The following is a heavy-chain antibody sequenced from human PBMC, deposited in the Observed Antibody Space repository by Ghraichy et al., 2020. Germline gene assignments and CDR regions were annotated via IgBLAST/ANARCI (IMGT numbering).Heavy chain of an antibody. V-gene: IGHV3-53*01. D-gene: IGHD3-10*01. CDR1: GFTVSSNY. Sequence: ETLSLTCAASGFTVSSNYMSWVRQAPGKGLEWVSVIYSGGSTYYADSVKDRFTISRDNSKNTLYLQMNSLRAEDTVVYYCARVRGVMFAFDIWGQGTMVTVSS. J-gene: IGHJ3*02. CDR3: ARVRGVMFAFDI. CDR2: IYSGGST.